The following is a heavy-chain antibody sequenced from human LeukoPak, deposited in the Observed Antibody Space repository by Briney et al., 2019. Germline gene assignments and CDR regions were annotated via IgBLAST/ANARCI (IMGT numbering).Heavy chain of an antibody. J-gene: IGHJ4*02. CDR3: ARRAVTTGYFDY. CDR1: GYSFTSYW. V-gene: IGHV5-51*01. Sequence: GESLKISCKGSGYSFTSYWIAWVRQMPGKGLEWMGIIYPGDFDTRYSPSFQGQVTISADKSISTAYLQWSSLKASDIAVYYCARRAVTTGYFDYWGQGSLVTVSS. D-gene: IGHD4-17*01. CDR2: IYPGDFDT.